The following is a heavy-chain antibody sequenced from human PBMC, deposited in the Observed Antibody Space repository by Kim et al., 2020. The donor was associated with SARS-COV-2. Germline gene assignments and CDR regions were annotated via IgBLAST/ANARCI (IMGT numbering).Heavy chain of an antibody. V-gene: IGHV3-23*01. CDR2: FSGSGSTT. D-gene: IGHD1-26*01. J-gene: IGHJ4*01. Sequence: GGSLRLSCVASGFTFTAYAMSWVRQAPGKGLEWVSGFSGSGSTTYYADSVKGRFTISRDNSKNTVYLQMNSLRVDDTAIYYCAKDTSFSMIVGSSFDHRG. CDR1: GFTFTAYA. CDR3: AKDTSFSMIVGSSFDH.